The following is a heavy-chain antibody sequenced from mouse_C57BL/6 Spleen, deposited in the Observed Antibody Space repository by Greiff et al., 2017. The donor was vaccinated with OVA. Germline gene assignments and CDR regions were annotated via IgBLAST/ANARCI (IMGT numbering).Heavy chain of an antibody. Sequence: EVMLVESGGDLVKPGGSLKLSCAASGFTFSSYGMSWVRQTPDKRLEWVATISSGGSYTYYPDSVKGRFTISRDNAKNTLYLQMSSLKSEDTAMYYCARPPNGFAYWGQGTLVTVSA. CDR1: GFTFSSYG. CDR2: ISSGGSYT. V-gene: IGHV5-6*01. J-gene: IGHJ3*01. CDR3: ARPPNGFAY.